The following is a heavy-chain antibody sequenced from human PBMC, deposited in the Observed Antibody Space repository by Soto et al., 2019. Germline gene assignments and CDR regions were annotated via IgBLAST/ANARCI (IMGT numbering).Heavy chain of an antibody. Sequence: GASVKVSCKASGGTFSSYAISWVRQAPGQGLEWMGGIIPIFGTANYAQKFQGRVTITADKSTSTAYMELSSLRSEDTAVYYCARDEAPYYYDSSGYYMGNWFDPWGQGTLVTAPQ. CDR1: GGTFSSYA. J-gene: IGHJ5*02. D-gene: IGHD3-22*01. CDR3: ARDEAPYYYDSSGYYMGNWFDP. V-gene: IGHV1-69*06. CDR2: IIPIFGTA.